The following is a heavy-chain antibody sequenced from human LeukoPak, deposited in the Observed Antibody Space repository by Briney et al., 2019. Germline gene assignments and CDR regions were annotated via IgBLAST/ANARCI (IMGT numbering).Heavy chain of an antibody. CDR3: ARIAAAGPVDY. V-gene: IGHV3-66*01. CDR1: GFTVSSNY. Sequence: PGGSLRLSCAASGFTVSSNYMSWVRQAPGKGLEWVSVIYSGGSTYYADSVKCRFTVSRENSKNTLYLQMNSLRVDDTAVYYCARIAAAGPVDYWGQGTLVTVSS. D-gene: IGHD6-13*01. CDR2: IYSGGST. J-gene: IGHJ4*02.